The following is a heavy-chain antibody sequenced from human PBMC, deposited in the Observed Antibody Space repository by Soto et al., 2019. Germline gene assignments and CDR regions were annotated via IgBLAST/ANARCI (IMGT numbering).Heavy chain of an antibody. CDR2: ISGSGGST. V-gene: IGHV3-23*01. J-gene: IGHJ6*02. CDR3: ANQRTYYDFWSGYSYYYYYGMDV. CDR1: GFTFSSYA. Sequence: GGSLRLSCAASGFTFSSYAMSWVRQAPGKGLEWVSAISGSGGSTYYADSVKGRFTISRDNSKNTLYLQMNSLRAEDTAVYYCANQRTYYDFWSGYSYYYYYGMDVWGQGTTVTVSS. D-gene: IGHD3-3*01.